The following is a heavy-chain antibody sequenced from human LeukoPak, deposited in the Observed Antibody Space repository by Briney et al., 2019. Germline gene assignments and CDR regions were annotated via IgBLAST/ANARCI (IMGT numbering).Heavy chain of an antibody. Sequence: PGGSLRLSCAASGFTFSSYGMHWVRQAPGKGLEWVAVIWYDGSNKYYADSVKGRFTISRDNSKNTLYLQMNSLRAEDTAVYYCARDRIMITFGGVSDYWGQGTLVTVSS. CDR3: ARDRIMITFGGVSDY. J-gene: IGHJ4*02. CDR1: GFTFSSYG. CDR2: IWYDGSNK. V-gene: IGHV3-33*01. D-gene: IGHD3-16*01.